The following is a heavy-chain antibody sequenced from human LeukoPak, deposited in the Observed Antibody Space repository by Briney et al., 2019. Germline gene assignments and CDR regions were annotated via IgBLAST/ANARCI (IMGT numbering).Heavy chain of an antibody. CDR2: INPNSGGT. V-gene: IGHV1-2*02. D-gene: IGHD4-17*01. J-gene: IGHJ4*02. CDR3: ARGNDYGDYYFDY. Sequence: ASVKVSCKASGYTFTGNYMYWVRQAPGQGLEWMGWINPNSGGTNYAQKFQGRVTMTRDTSISTAYMELSRLRSDDTAVYYCARGNDYGDYYFDYWGQGTLVTVSS. CDR1: GYTFTGNY.